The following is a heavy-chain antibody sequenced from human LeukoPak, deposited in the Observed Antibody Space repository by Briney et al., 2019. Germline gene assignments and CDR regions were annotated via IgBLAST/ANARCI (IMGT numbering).Heavy chain of an antibody. J-gene: IGHJ5*02. Sequence: SETLSLTCTVSGGSISNYYWSWIRQPAGKGLEWIGRIWTSGSTNYNPSLKSRVTISVDTSKNQFSLKLSSVTAADTAVYYCARGSSSSWYGWVSNWFDPWGQGTLVTVSS. CDR3: ARGSSSSWYGWVSNWFDP. D-gene: IGHD6-13*01. CDR2: IWTSGST. V-gene: IGHV4-4*07. CDR1: GGSISNYY.